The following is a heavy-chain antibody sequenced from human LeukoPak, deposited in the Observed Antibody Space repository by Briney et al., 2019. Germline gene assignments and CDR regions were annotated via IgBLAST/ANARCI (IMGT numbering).Heavy chain of an antibody. CDR1: GLTFSSYA. CDR3: AKLPQYLLLGSGYYYMDV. D-gene: IGHD3-10*01. J-gene: IGHJ6*03. CDR2: ISGSGGST. Sequence: GGSLRVSCAASGLTFSSYAMSWVRQAPGKGLEWVSTISGSGGSTYFADSVKGRFTISRDNSKNTLYLQMNSLRAEDTAVYYCAKLPQYLLLGSGYYYMDVWGKGTTVTVPS. V-gene: IGHV3-23*01.